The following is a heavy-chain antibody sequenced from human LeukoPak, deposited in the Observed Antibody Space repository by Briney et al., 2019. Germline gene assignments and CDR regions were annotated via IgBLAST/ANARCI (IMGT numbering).Heavy chain of an antibody. CDR1: GGSISSGSYY. D-gene: IGHD1-26*01. CDR2: IYTSGST. J-gene: IGHJ4*02. CDR3: ARGGEGATDC. Sequence: PSETLSLTCTVSGGSISSGSYYWSWIRQPAGKGLEWIGRIYTSGSTNYNPSLKSRVTISVDTSKNQFSLKLSSVTAADTAVYYCARGGEGATDCWGQGTLVTVSS. V-gene: IGHV4-61*02.